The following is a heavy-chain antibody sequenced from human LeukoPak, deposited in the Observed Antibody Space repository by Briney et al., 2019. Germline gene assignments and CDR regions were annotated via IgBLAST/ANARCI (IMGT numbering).Heavy chain of an antibody. CDR3: ARDRGGYDYFSDY. CDR2: IYSSGST. Sequence: SETLCLTCTVSGGSISSYYWSWTRQPAGKGLEWIGRIYSSGSTNYNPSLKSRVTMSVDTSKNQISLKLSAVTAADTAVYYCARDRGGYDYFSDYWGQGTLVTVSS. D-gene: IGHD5-12*01. J-gene: IGHJ4*02. CDR1: GGSISSYY. V-gene: IGHV4-4*07.